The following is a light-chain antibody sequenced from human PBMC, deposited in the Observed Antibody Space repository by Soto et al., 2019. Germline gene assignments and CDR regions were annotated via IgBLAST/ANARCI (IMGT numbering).Light chain of an antibody. CDR1: QSVSSSY. J-gene: IGKJ1*01. V-gene: IGKV3-20*01. CDR3: QQYGSSPNLRT. Sequence: EIVLTQSPCTLSLSPGERATLSCRASQSVSSSYLAWYQQKPGQAPRLLIYGASSRATGIPDRFSGSGSGTDFTLTISRLEPEDFAVYYCQQYGSSPNLRTFGQGTKVDIK. CDR2: GAS.